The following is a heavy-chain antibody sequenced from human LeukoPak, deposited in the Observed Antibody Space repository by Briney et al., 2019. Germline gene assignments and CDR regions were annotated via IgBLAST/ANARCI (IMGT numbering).Heavy chain of an antibody. Sequence: PGGSLRLSCAASGFTFSSYSMNWVRQAPGKGLEWVSSISSSSAYIYYADSMKGRFTISRDNAKNSLFLQMNSLRAEDTAVYYCARDRGELDAFDIWGQGTMVTVSS. CDR1: GFTFSSYS. D-gene: IGHD1-26*01. CDR2: ISSSSAYI. J-gene: IGHJ3*02. V-gene: IGHV3-21*01. CDR3: ARDRGELDAFDI.